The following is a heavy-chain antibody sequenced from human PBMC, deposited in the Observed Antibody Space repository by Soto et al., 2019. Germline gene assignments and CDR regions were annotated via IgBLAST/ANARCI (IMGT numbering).Heavy chain of an antibody. CDR3: ARDLVPPNWFDS. CDR2: ISGYNGNT. CDR1: GYAFSGYR. Sequence: QVQLVQSGAEMKQPGASVKVSCKTSGYAFSGYRLSWVRQGPGQGLEWMGWISGYNGNTEYAQKFQGRVTMTTDTSKSTAYMELRSLRSDDTAVYYCARDLVPPNWFDSWGQGTLVTVSS. V-gene: IGHV1-18*01. J-gene: IGHJ5*01. D-gene: IGHD2-8*01.